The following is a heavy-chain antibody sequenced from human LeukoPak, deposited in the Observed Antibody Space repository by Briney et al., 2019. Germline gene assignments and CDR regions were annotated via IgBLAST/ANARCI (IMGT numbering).Heavy chain of an antibody. D-gene: IGHD2-15*01. CDR2: IYHSGST. V-gene: IGHV4-59*01. CDR1: GGSISTYY. Sequence: SETLSLTCTLSGGSISTYYWSWIRQPPGKGLEWIGYIYHSGSTNYNPSLKSRVTISVDTSKNQFSLKLSSVTAADTAVYYCARDQGDCSGGSCYVWFDPWGQGTLVTVSS. CDR3: ARDQGDCSGGSCYVWFDP. J-gene: IGHJ5*02.